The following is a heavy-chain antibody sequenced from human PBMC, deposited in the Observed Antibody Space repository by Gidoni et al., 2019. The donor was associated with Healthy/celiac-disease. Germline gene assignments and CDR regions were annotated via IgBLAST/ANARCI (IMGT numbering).Heavy chain of an antibody. J-gene: IGHJ4*02. Sequence: EVQLVESGGGLVQPGGSLRLSCAASGFTVSSNYMSWVRQAPGKGLEWVSVIYSGGSTYYADSVKGRFTISRHNSKNTLYLQMNSLRAEDTAVYYCARAPGGYDSSGYPLYYFDYWGQGTLVTVSS. CDR3: ARAPGGYDSSGYPLYYFDY. CDR1: GFTVSSNY. D-gene: IGHD3-22*01. CDR2: IYSGGST. V-gene: IGHV3-53*04.